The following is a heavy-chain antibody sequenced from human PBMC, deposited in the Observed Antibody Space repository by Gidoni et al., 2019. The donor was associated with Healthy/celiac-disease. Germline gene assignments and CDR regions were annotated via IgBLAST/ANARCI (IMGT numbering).Heavy chain of an antibody. CDR3: AKGSDTIFGVVIPNAEYFQH. CDR1: GFTFRGYG. V-gene: IGHV3-30*18. D-gene: IGHD3-3*01. CDR2: ISYDGSNK. Sequence: QVQLVESGGGVSQPGRSLRLSCAAAGFTFRGYGLHWVRQAPGTGLEWVAVISYDGSNKYYADSVKGRFTISRDNSKNTLYLQMNSLRAEDTAVYYCAKGSDTIFGVVIPNAEYFQHWGQGTLVTVSS. J-gene: IGHJ1*01.